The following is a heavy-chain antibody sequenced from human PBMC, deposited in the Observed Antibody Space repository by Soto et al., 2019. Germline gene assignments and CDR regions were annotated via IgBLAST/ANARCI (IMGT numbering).Heavy chain of an antibody. Sequence: QVQLVESGGGVVQPGRSLRLSCAASGFTFSSYAMHWVRQAPGKGLEWVAVISYDGSNKYYADSVKGRFTISRDNSKNTLYLQMNSLRAEDTAVYYCARATRRDGYNSFDYWGQGTLVTVSS. CDR3: ARATRRDGYNSFDY. CDR2: ISYDGSNK. D-gene: IGHD5-12*01. V-gene: IGHV3-30-3*01. J-gene: IGHJ4*02. CDR1: GFTFSSYA.